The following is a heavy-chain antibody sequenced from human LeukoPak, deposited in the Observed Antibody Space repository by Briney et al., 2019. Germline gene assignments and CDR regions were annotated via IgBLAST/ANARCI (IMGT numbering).Heavy chain of an antibody. CDR2: IYYRGST. CDR3: ARDYYYHYYMDV. J-gene: IGHJ6*03. CDR1: GGSISGSSYY. Sequence: SETLSLTCTVSGGSISGSSYYWGWIRQPPGKGLGWIGSIYYRGSTYYNPSLKSRVTISVDTSRNQFSLKLSSLTAADTAVYYCARDYYYHYYMDVWGKGTTVTISS. V-gene: IGHV4-39*01.